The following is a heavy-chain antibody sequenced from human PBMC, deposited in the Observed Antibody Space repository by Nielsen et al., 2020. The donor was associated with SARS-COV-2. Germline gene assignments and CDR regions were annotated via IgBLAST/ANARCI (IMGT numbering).Heavy chain of an antibody. CDR3: ARGRCSGGSCYFAPTYYYYGMDV. V-gene: IGHV1-8*02. J-gene: IGHJ6*02. Sequence: ASVKVSCKASGYTFTGYYMHWVRQAPGQGLEWMGWMNPNSGNTGYAQKFQGRVTMTRNTSISTAYMELSSLRSEDTAVYYCARGRCSGGSCYFAPTYYYYGMDVWGQGTTVTVSS. CDR1: GYTFTGYY. CDR2: MNPNSGNT. D-gene: IGHD2-15*01.